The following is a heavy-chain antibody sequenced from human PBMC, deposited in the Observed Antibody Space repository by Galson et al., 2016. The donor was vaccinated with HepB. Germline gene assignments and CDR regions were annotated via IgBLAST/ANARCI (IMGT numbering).Heavy chain of an antibody. CDR3: ATDQGGYASGFQSFDY. Sequence: SLRLSCATSGFFFNNAWMHWVRQAPGMGLEWVGRIKSKLDGETIDYAAPVAGRFTISRDDSRTALYLHMNSLKIEDTAVYFCATDQGGYASGFQSFDYWGQGTLVTASS. J-gene: IGHJ4*02. V-gene: IGHV3-15*07. CDR1: GFFFNNAW. D-gene: IGHD5-18*01. CDR2: IKSKLDGETI.